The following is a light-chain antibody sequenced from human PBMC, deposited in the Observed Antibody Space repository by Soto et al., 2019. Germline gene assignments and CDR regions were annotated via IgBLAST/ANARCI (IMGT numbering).Light chain of an antibody. J-gene: IGKJ2*01. Sequence: DIQMTQSPSTLSASVGDRVTITCRASQSVSNWLAWYQQKPGKAPTLLIYDVSRLETGVPSRFSGSGSGTEFTLTINSLQPEAFATYFCQQYDTYYTFGQGTKVAIK. CDR1: QSVSNW. CDR2: DVS. CDR3: QQYDTYYT. V-gene: IGKV1-5*01.